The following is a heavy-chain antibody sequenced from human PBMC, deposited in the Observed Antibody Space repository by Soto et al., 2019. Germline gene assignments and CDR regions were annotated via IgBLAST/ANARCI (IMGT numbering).Heavy chain of an antibody. CDR1: GGSISSSPYY. J-gene: IGHJ4*02. CDR3: ARHRQYYDTSGYQQRYFDY. D-gene: IGHD3-22*01. Sequence: SETLSLTCSVSGGSISSSPYYWGWIRQPPGKGLEWLGTIYYSGTTSYNPSLKSRVIISVDTSNNQLFLKLRSVTAADTAVYYCARHRQYYDTSGYQQRYFDYWGQGTQVTVSS. CDR2: IYYSGTT. V-gene: IGHV4-39*01.